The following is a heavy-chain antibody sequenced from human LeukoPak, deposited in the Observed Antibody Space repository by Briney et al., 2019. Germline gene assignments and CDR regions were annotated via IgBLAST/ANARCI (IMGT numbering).Heavy chain of an antibody. CDR1: GGSLTRDSYY. V-gene: IGHV4-31*03. J-gene: IGHJ3*02. CDR3: SRDATYFYDRSGYYYPYDAFDI. D-gene: IGHD3-22*01. Sequence: RSETLSLTCTVSGGSLTRDSYYWRWIRQHPGKGLEWLEYIYYTGTTDYSPSLKSRIIISLDTSKNQFSLNLSSVTAADTAVYYCSRDATYFYDRSGYYYPYDAFDIWGQGTMVTVSS. CDR2: IYYTGTT.